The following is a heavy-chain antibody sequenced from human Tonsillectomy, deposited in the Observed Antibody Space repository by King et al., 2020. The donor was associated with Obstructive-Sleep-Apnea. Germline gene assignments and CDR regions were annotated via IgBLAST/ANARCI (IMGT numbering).Heavy chain of an antibody. CDR3: SKDMSAYDSTSPAY. V-gene: IGHV1-2*02. J-gene: IGHJ4*02. CDR1: GYTFTGYY. Sequence: QLVQSGAEVKKPGASVKVSCKASGYTFTGYYIHWVRQAPGQGLEWMGWISPNSGATKYAQKFHDRVTMTRDTSISTAYMDLSRLRSDDTAIYYCSKDMSAYDSTSPAYWGQGTLVTVSS. D-gene: IGHD3-10*01. CDR2: ISPNSGAT.